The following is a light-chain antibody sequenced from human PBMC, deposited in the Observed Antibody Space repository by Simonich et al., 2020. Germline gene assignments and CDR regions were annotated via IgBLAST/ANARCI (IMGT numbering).Light chain of an antibody. J-gene: IGLJ3*02. V-gene: IGLV2-11*01. CDR1: SSDVGGYNY. Sequence: QSALTQPRSVSGSPGQSVTISCTGTSSDVGGYNYVPWYQQHPGKAPKRMIYDVSKRPSGVPDRFSGSKSGNTASLTISGLQAEDEADYYCCSYAGSSTLVFGGGTKLTVL. CDR2: DVS. CDR3: CSYAGSSTLV.